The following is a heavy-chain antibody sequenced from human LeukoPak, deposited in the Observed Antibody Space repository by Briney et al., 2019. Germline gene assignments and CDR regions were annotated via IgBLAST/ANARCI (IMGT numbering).Heavy chain of an antibody. J-gene: IGHJ3*02. D-gene: IGHD5-24*01. CDR1: GGSIRRGDYY. CDR2: IYYSGNT. CDR3: ARATITMAVGVPADAFDI. Sequence: SSETLSLTCTVSGGSIRRGDYYWSWIRQPPGKGLEWIGYIYYSGNTYYNPSLKSRVAISVDTSKKQFSLEMSSVTAADAAVYYCARATITMAVGVPADAFDIWGQGTVVTVSS. V-gene: IGHV4-30-4*08.